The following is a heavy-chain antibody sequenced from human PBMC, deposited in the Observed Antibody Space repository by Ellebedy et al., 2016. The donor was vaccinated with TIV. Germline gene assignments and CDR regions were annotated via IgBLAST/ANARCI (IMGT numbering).Heavy chain of an antibody. CDR2: ISGSGGST. Sequence: GGSLRLSXAASGFTFSSYAMSWVRQAPGKGLEWVSAISGSGGSTYYADSVKGRFTISRDNSKNTLYLQMNSLRAEDTAVYYCAKDRGVQTGTTNKSGYYYYGMDVWGQGTTVTVSS. D-gene: IGHD1-7*01. V-gene: IGHV3-23*01. J-gene: IGHJ6*02. CDR3: AKDRGVQTGTTNKSGYYYYGMDV. CDR1: GFTFSSYA.